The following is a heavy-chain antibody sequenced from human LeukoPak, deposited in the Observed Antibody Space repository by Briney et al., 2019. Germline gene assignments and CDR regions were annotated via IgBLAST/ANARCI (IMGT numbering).Heavy chain of an antibody. V-gene: IGHV3-30*04. CDR1: GFTFSSYA. J-gene: IGHJ4*02. CDR3: AKEAYSSSWYDFDY. D-gene: IGHD6-13*01. CDR2: ISYDASIE. Sequence: GRSLRLSCAASGFTFSSYAMHWVRQAPGKGLEWVAIISYDASIEYYADSVKGRFTISRDNSKNTLYLQMNSLRAEDTAVYYCAKEAYSSSWYDFDYWGQGTLVTVSS.